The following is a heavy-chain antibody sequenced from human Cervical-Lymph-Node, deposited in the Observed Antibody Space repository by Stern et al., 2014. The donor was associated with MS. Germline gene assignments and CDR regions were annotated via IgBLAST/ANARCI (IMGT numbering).Heavy chain of an antibody. V-gene: IGHV1-69*06. CDR1: GDTFSSYG. CDR3: ARGGGLVGYFDY. Sequence: DQLVESGAEVKKPGSSVKVSCKASGDTFSSYGINWVRQVPGQGLEWMGGITPVFGTTNYAQKFQGRVTITADKSTNTAYMELMTLRSEDTAVYYCARGGGLVGYFDYWGQGTLVSVSS. D-gene: IGHD1-26*01. CDR2: ITPVFGTT. J-gene: IGHJ4*02.